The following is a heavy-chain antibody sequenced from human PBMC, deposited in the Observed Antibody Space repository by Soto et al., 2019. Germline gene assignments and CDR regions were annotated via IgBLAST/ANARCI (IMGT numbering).Heavy chain of an antibody. CDR2: INHSGST. Sequence: SETLSLTCAVYGGSFSGYYWSWIRQPPGKGLEWIGEINHSGSTNYNPSLKSRVTISVDTSKNQFSLKLSSVTAADTAVYYCAREKYSGYVIFDYWGQGTLVTVSS. V-gene: IGHV4-34*01. CDR3: AREKYSGYVIFDY. D-gene: IGHD5-12*01. CDR1: GGSFSGYY. J-gene: IGHJ4*02.